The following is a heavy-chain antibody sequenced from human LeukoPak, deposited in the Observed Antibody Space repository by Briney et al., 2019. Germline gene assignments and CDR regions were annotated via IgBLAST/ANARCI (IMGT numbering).Heavy chain of an antibody. CDR2: ISSSSSYI. D-gene: IGHD4-17*01. CDR1: GFTFSSYS. J-gene: IGHJ4*02. Sequence: PGGSLRLSCAASGFTFSSYSMNWVRQAPGKGLEWVSSISSSSSYIYYADSVKGRFTISRDNAKNSLYLQMNSLRAEDTAVYYCAKLAPDYGDLRAHDYWGQGTLVTVSS. CDR3: AKLAPDYGDLRAHDY. V-gene: IGHV3-21*01.